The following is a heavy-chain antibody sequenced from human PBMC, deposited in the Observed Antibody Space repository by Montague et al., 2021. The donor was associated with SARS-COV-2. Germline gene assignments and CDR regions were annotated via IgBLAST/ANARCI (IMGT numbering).Heavy chain of an antibody. D-gene: IGHD6-19*01. Sequence: SETLSLTCTVSGGSISSYYWSWIRQPPGKGLEWIGYIYYSGSTNYNPSPKSRVTISIDTSKNQFSLKLSSVTAADTAVYYCARGSGWMGNAFDIWGQGTMGPVSS. CDR3: ARGSGWMGNAFDI. V-gene: IGHV4-59*01. CDR1: GGSISSYY. J-gene: IGHJ3*02. CDR2: IYYSGST.